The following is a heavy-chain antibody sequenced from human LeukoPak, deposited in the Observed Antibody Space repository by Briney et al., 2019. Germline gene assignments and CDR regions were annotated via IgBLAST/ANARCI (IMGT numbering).Heavy chain of an antibody. CDR1: GYTVTSYD. CDR2: LNPNSGNT. J-gene: IGHJ4*02. V-gene: IGHV1-8*01. CDR3: ARGRRNGDFWSGYDIDY. D-gene: IGHD3-3*01. Sequence: ASVKVSCKASGYTVTSYDINWVRQATGQGLEWMGWLNPNSGNTGYAQKFQGRVTMTRNTSISTAYMELSSLRSEDTAVYYCARGRRNGDFWSGYDIDYWGQGILVTVSS.